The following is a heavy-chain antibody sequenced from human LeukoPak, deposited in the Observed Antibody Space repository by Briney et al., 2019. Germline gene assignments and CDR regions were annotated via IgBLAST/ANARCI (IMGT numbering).Heavy chain of an antibody. CDR2: IIPIFGTA. V-gene: IGHV1-69*13. D-gene: IGHD3-22*01. CDR1: GGTFSSYA. Sequence: VASVKVSCKASGGTFSSYAISWVRQAPGQGLEWMGGIIPIFGTANYAQKFQGRVTITADESTSTAYMELSSLRSEDTAVYYCARYYYDSSGYYSGGAFDIWGQGTMVTVSS. J-gene: IGHJ3*02. CDR3: ARYYYDSSGYYSGGAFDI.